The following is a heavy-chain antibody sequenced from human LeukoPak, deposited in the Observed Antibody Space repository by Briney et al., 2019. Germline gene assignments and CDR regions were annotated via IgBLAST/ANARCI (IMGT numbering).Heavy chain of an antibody. CDR1: AGSISSGGSS. CDR3: AKEGNDYGANSIDY. V-gene: IGHV4-30-2*01. Sequence: SQTMSPTCALSAGSISSGGSSWSWIRQPAGKGPEWFGYIFLSGSTYYNPSLKSRLTLSVVRSQNQSSLKLSSVTAAGPAVYYCAKEGNDYGANSIDYWGQGTLVTVSS. CDR2: IFLSGST. D-gene: IGHD4-23*01. J-gene: IGHJ4*02.